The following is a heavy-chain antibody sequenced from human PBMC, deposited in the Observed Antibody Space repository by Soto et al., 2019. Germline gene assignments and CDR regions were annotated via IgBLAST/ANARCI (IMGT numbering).Heavy chain of an antibody. J-gene: IGHJ4*02. CDR2: IDSSGGTT. V-gene: IGHV3-23*05. D-gene: IGHD3-9*01. Sequence: PGGSLRLSCAASGFTFSSYSMNWVRQAPGKGLEWVSAIDSSGGTTHYADSVKGRFTISRDNSKNTLYPQMNSLRAEDTALYFCAKGKDFDWVLGICDCWGQGNLVTVSS. CDR3: AKGKDFDWVLGICDC. CDR1: GFTFSSYS.